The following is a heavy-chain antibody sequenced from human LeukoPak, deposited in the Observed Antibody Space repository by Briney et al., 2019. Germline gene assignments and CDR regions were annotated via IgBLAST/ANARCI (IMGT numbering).Heavy chain of an antibody. V-gene: IGHV1-69*05. D-gene: IGHD6-13*01. J-gene: IGHJ4*02. CDR3: AREPAAGYFDY. Sequence: GASVKVSCKASGGTFSSYAISWVRQAPGQGLEWMGGIIPIFGTANYAQKFQGRVAITTDESTSTAYMELSSLRSEDTAVYYCAREPAAGYFDYWGQGTLVTVSS. CDR2: IIPIFGTA. CDR1: GGTFSSYA.